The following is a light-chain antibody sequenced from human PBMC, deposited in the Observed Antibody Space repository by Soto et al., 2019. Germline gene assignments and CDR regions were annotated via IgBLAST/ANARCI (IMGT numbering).Light chain of an antibody. CDR2: MSS. J-gene: IGKJ5*01. Sequence: DTVMTQSPFSLPVTPGEPASISCRSSQSLLHSNGYKYLDWYLQKPGQSPQLLIYMSSNRASGVPDRFSGSGSGTDFTLKISRVEAEDVEVYYCMHALRTHYTFGQGTRLAIK. CDR3: MHALRTHYT. V-gene: IGKV2-28*01. CDR1: QSLLHSNGYKY.